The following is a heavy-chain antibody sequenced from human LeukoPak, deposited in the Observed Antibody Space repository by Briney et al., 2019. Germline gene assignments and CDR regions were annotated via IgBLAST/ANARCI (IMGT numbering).Heavy chain of an antibody. CDR2: IYSGGYT. CDR3: ARDIAAAGTGYMDV. V-gene: IGHV3-66*01. J-gene: IGHJ6*03. Sequence: GGSLRLSCAASGFSFSSYDMSWVRQAPGKGLEWVSVIYSGGYTYYADSVKGRFTISRDNSKNTLYLQMNSLRAEDTAVYYCARDIAAAGTGYMDVWGKGTTVTVSS. D-gene: IGHD6-13*01. CDR1: GFSFSSYD.